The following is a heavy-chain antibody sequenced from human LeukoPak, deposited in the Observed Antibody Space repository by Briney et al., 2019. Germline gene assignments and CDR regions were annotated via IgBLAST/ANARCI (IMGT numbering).Heavy chain of an antibody. CDR3: ARGSPFDY. J-gene: IGHJ4*02. Sequence: GGSLRPSCAASGFTFSSYAMHWVRQAPGKGLEWVAVISYDGSNKYYADSVKGRFTISRDNSKNTLYLQMNSLRAEDTAVYYCARGSPFDYWGQGTLVTVSS. CDR1: GFTFSSYA. V-gene: IGHV3-30-3*01. CDR2: ISYDGSNK.